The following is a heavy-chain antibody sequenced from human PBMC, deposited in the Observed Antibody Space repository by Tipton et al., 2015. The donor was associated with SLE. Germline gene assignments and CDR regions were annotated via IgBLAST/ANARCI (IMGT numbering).Heavy chain of an antibody. J-gene: IGHJ3*02. CDR2: IYTSGST. CDR3: ARDRQALGRITMVRGVDDAFDI. D-gene: IGHD3-10*01. CDR1: GGSFSGYY. V-gene: IGHV4-4*09. Sequence: LRLSCAVYGGSFSGYYWSWIRQPAGKGLEWIGYIYTSGSTNYNPSLKSRVTISVDTSKNQFSLKLSSVTAADTAVYYCARDRQALGRITMVRGVDDAFDIWGQGTMVTVSS.